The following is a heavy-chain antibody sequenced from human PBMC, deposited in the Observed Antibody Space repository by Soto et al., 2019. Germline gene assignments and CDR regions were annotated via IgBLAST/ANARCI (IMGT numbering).Heavy chain of an antibody. CDR2: INHSGST. J-gene: IGHJ3*02. CDR1: GGSFSGYY. Sequence: SETLSLTCAVYGGSFSGYYWSWIRQPPGKGLEWIGEINHSGSTNYNPSLKSRVTISVDTSKNQFSLKLSSVTAADTAVYYCARGSSDAFDIWGQGTMVT. V-gene: IGHV4-34*01. CDR3: ARGSSDAFDI.